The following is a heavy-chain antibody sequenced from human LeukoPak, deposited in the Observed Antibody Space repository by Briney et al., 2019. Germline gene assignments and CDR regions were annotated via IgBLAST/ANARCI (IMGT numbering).Heavy chain of an antibody. Sequence: GASVKVSCKASGCTFTKYGLTWVRQAPGQGLEWMGWISTDKADTYYAQNYQGRVTMTIDTSTSTAYMGLRSLTSDDTAVYYCVRDCASDCSIKGHYFFDLWGRGTLVTVSS. J-gene: IGHJ2*01. V-gene: IGHV1-18*01. CDR3: VRDCASDCSIKGHYFFDL. CDR2: ISTDKADT. CDR1: GCTFTKYG. D-gene: IGHD2-21*02.